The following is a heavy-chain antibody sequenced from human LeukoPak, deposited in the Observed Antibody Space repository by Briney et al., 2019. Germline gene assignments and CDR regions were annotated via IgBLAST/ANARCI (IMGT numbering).Heavy chain of an antibody. CDR3: ARGRADYDILTGYFDPYYFDY. D-gene: IGHD3-9*01. Sequence: SETLSLTCTVSGGSISSGDYYWSWIRQPPGKGLAWIGYIYYSGSTYYNPSLKSRVTISVDTSKDQFSLKLSSVTAADTAVYYCARGRADYDILTGYFDPYYFDYWGQGTLVTVSS. V-gene: IGHV4-30-4*01. CDR1: GGSISSGDYY. CDR2: IYYSGST. J-gene: IGHJ4*02.